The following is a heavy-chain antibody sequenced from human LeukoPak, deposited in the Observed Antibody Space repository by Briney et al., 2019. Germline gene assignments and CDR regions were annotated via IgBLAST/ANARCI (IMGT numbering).Heavy chain of an antibody. CDR3: ARWSSSWPYYFDY. CDR1: GGSVSSGSYY. V-gene: IGHV4-61*01. CDR2: IYYSGST. Sequence: SKTLSLTCTVSGGSVSSGSYYWSWIRQPPGKGLEWIGYIYYSGSTNYNPSLKSRVTISVDTFKNQFSLKLSSVTAADTAVYYCARWSSSWPYYFDYWGQGTLVTVSS. D-gene: IGHD6-13*01. J-gene: IGHJ4*02.